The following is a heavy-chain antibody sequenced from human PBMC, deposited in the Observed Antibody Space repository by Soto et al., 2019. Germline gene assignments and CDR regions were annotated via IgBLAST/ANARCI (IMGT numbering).Heavy chain of an antibody. V-gene: IGHV3-21*01. CDR1: GFTFSSYT. CDR2: ITSSSSYI. Sequence: GGSLRLSCAASGFTFSSYTMNWVRQTPGKGLEWVSSITSSSSYIYYADSVKGRFTISRDNAKNSLYLQMNSLRAEDTAVYYCARDRTYGYRYYYYGMDVWGQGTTVTVSS. CDR3: ARDRTYGYRYYYYGMDV. J-gene: IGHJ6*02. D-gene: IGHD5-18*01.